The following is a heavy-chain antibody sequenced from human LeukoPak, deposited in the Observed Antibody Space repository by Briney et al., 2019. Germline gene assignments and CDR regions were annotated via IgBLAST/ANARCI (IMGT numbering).Heavy chain of an antibody. CDR1: GFTVSSNY. Sequence: GGSLRLSCAASGFTVSSNYMSWVRQAPGKGLEWVGFVRSKAYGGTTEYAASVKGRFTISRDDSKSIAYLQMNSLKTEDTAVYYCTCDYYDSSGYYYDYWGQGTLVTVSS. J-gene: IGHJ4*02. CDR2: VRSKAYGGTT. D-gene: IGHD3-22*01. CDR3: TCDYYDSSGYYYDY. V-gene: IGHV3-49*04.